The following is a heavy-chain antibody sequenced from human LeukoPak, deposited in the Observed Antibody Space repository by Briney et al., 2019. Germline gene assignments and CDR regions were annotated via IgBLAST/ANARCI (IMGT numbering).Heavy chain of an antibody. J-gene: IGHJ4*02. Sequence: PGGSLRLSCTGSGFTFGDYAVNWFRQAPGKGLEWVGFIRSKAYGGTTECAASVKGRFTISRDDSKNIAYLQMNSLKIEDTAVYYCVRVPRDVYRIMYFDYWGQGILVTVSP. V-gene: IGHV3-49*03. CDR1: GFTFGDYA. D-gene: IGHD5-24*01. CDR3: VRVPRDVYRIMYFDY. CDR2: IRSKAYGGTT.